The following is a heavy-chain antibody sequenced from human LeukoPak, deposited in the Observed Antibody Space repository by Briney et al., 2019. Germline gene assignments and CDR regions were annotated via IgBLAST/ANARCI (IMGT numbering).Heavy chain of an antibody. V-gene: IGHV3-53*01. Sequence: GGSLRLSCAASGFTVSSNYMSWVRQAPGKGLEWVSVIYSGGSTYYADSVKGRFTISRDNSKNTLYLQMNSLRAEDTAVYYCARERRYSGSYYFDYSGQGTLVTVSS. D-gene: IGHD1-26*01. CDR2: IYSGGST. CDR1: GFTVSSNY. J-gene: IGHJ4*02. CDR3: ARERRYSGSYYFDY.